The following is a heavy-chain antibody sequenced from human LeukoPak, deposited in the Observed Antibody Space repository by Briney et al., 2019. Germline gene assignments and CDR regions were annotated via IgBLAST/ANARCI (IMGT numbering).Heavy chain of an antibody. CDR2: IYYSGST. V-gene: IGHV4-39*01. D-gene: IGHD2-21*02. J-gene: IGHJ4*02. CDR3: ARAAYCGGDCYLFDY. Sequence: SETLSLTCTVSGGSISSSSYYWGWIRQPPGKGLEWIGTIYYSGSTYYNPSLKSRVTISEDSSKNQFSLKLSSLTAADTAVYYCARAAYCGGDCYLFDYWGQGTLVTVFS. CDR1: GGSISSSSYY.